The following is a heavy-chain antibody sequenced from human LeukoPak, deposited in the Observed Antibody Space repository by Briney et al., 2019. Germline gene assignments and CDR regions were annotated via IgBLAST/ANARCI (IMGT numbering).Heavy chain of an antibody. CDR1: GFTFSSHW. Sequence: PGGSLRPSCAASGFTFSSHWIHWVRQAPGKGLVWVSRISTDGSSTNYADSVKGRFTISRDNAKNTLYLQMNSLRAEDTAVYYCARSYPFDYWGQGTLVTVSS. J-gene: IGHJ4*02. D-gene: IGHD1-26*01. V-gene: IGHV3-74*01. CDR3: ARSYPFDY. CDR2: ISTDGSST.